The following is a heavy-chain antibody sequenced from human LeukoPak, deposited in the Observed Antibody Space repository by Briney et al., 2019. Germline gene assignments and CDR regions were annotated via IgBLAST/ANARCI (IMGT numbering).Heavy chain of an antibody. J-gene: IGHJ6*02. D-gene: IGHD4-17*01. CDR3: ARASTVTRGNYYYYGMDV. Sequence: SETLSLTCAVYGGSFSGYYWSWIRQPPGKGLEWIGEINHSGSTNYNPSLKSRVTISVDTSKNQFSLKLSSVTAADTAVYYCARASTVTRGNYYYYGMDVWGQGTTVTVSS. CDR1: GGSFSGYY. CDR2: INHSGST. V-gene: IGHV4-34*01.